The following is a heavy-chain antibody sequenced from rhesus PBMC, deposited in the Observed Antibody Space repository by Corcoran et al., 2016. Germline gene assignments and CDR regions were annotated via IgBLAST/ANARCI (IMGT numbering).Heavy chain of an antibody. D-gene: IGHD3-28*01. CDR3: ASSYDSGYFDY. CDR1: GYTFTELS. CDR2: VDPVYGEI. V-gene: IGHV1-156*01. J-gene: IGHJ4*01. Sequence: EVQLVQSGAEVKKPGASVKVSCKVSGYTFTELSMHWVRPAPGKGLEWMGGVDPVYGEIIHAEKFQGRVTMTEDTSTDTAYVELSSLRSEDTAVYYCASSYDSGYFDYWGQGVLVTVSS.